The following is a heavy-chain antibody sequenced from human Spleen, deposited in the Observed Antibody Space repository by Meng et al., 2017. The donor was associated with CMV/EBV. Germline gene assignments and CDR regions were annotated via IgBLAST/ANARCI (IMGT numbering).Heavy chain of an antibody. CDR3: AKRTSNSSPFDY. CDR2: ILTVLGVT. J-gene: IGHJ4*02. D-gene: IGHD6-6*01. Sequence: QPSGGTFTTYAITWVRPAPGQGLECLGGILTVLGVTNYAQKCQGRVTFTADTSTSTAYMELRSLTPEDTAVYYCAKRTSNSSPFDYWGQGTLVTVSS. V-gene: IGHV1-69*10. CDR1: GGTFTTYA.